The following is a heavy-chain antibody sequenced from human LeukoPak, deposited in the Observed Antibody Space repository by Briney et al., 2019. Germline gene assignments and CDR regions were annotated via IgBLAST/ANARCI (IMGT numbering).Heavy chain of an antibody. Sequence: PSETLSLTCAVSGGPISNNKWWSWVRQPPGKGLEWIGEIYHSGSTNYNPSLKSRVTISVDKSKNQFSLKLSSVTAADTAVYYCARLGGLGYCLGPSCRGNWFDPWGQGTLVTVSS. J-gene: IGHJ5*02. D-gene: IGHD2-2*01. V-gene: IGHV4-4*02. CDR1: GGPISNNKW. CDR2: IYHSGST. CDR3: ARLGGLGYCLGPSCRGNWFDP.